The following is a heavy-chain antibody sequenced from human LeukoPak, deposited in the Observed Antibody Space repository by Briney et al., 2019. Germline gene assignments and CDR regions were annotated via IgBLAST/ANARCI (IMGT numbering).Heavy chain of an antibody. CDR3: AREGINWNYGDAFDI. D-gene: IGHD1-7*01. CDR1: GDSVSCGSYY. V-gene: IGHV4-61*01. CDR2: IYYSGST. J-gene: IGHJ3*02. Sequence: SETLSLTCTVSGDSVSCGSYYWSWIRQPPGKGLEWIGYIYYSGSTNYNPSLKSRVTISVDTSKNQFSLKLSSVTAADTAVYYCAREGINWNYGDAFDIWGQGTMVTVSS.